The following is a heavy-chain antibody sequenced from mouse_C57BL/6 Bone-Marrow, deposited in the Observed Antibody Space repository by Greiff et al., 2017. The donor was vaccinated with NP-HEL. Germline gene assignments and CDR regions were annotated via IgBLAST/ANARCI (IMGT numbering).Heavy chain of an antibody. V-gene: IGHV1-15*01. CDR3: TRPPPCGSLFDY. J-gene: IGHJ2*01. CDR1: GYTFTDYE. D-gene: IGHD1-1*01. CDR2: IDPETGGT. Sequence: VQLQQSGAELVRPGASVTLSCKASGYTFTDYEMHWVKQTPVHGLEWIGAIDPETGGTAYNQKFKGKAILTADKSSSTAYMELRSLTSEDSAVYYCTRPPPCGSLFDYWGQGTTLTVSS.